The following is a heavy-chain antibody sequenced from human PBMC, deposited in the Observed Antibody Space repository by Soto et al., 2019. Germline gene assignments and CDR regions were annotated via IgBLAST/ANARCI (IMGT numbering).Heavy chain of an antibody. CDR3: SKNNVAPAFVGFEY. V-gene: IGHV3-53*01. J-gene: IGHJ4*02. D-gene: IGHD2-2*01. CDR2: LYSGGQT. Sequence: GGSLRLSCAVSGFNFDNSYMSWVRQAPGKGLEWVSILYSGGQTYYTESVRGRFTISRDISKNTLDLQMNRLTADDTAVYYCSKNNVAPAFVGFEYWGQGTLVT. CDR1: GFNFDNSY.